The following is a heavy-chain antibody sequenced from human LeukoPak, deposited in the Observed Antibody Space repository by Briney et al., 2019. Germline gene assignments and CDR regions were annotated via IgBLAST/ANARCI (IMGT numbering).Heavy chain of an antibody. CDR3: AREGGYSSGWPFVY. V-gene: IGHV4-59*01. CDR2: IYYSGST. CDR1: GGSISSYY. J-gene: IGHJ4*02. Sequence: SETLSLTCTVSGGSISSYYWSWIRQPPGKGLEWIGCIYYSGSTNYNPSLKSRVTISVDTSKNQFSLKLSSVTAADTAVYYCAREGGYSSGWPFVYWGQGTLVTVSS. D-gene: IGHD6-19*01.